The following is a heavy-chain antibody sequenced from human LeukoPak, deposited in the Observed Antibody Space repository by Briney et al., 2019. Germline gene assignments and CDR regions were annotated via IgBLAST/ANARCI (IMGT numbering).Heavy chain of an antibody. CDR3: ARSITSFVSGTSLGY. D-gene: IGHD3-10*01. CDR2: INPNSGGT. Sequence: ASVKVSCKASGYTFTGYYMHWVRQAPGQGLEWMGWINPNSGGTNYAQKFQGRVTMTRDTSISTAYMELSRLRSDDTAMYYCARSITSFVSGTSLGYWGQGTLVTVSS. J-gene: IGHJ4*02. V-gene: IGHV1-2*02. CDR1: GYTFTGYY.